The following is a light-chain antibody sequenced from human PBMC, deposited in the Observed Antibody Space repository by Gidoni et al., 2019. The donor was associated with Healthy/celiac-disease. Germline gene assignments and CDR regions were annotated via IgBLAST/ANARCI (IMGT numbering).Light chain of an antibody. CDR2: KAS. Sequence: DIQMTQSPSTLSASVGDRVTITCRASQSISSWLPWYQQKPGKAPKLLIYKASSLEIGVPSRFSGSGSGTEFTLTISSLQPDDFATYYCQQYNSYSRTFGQGTKVEIK. J-gene: IGKJ1*01. V-gene: IGKV1-5*03. CDR3: QQYNSYSRT. CDR1: QSISSW.